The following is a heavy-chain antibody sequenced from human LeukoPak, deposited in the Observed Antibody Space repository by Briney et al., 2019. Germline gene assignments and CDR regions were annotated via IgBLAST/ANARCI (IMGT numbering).Heavy chain of an antibody. CDR3: ARFVRGTYYFDY. CDR1: GGSISSSSYY. CDR2: IYYSGST. D-gene: IGHD3-16*01. V-gene: IGHV4-61*05. Sequence: SETLSLTCTVSGGSISSSSYYWGWIRQPPGKGLEWIGYIYYSGSTNYNPSLKSRVTISVDTSKNQFSLKLSSVTAADTAVYYCARFVRGTYYFDYWGQGTLVTVSS. J-gene: IGHJ4*02.